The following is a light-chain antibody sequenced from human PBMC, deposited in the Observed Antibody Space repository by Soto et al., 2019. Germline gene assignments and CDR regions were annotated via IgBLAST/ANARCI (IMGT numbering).Light chain of an antibody. CDR3: AAWDDSLNGLV. V-gene: IGLV1-44*01. CDR1: SSNSGSNT. J-gene: IGLJ1*01. CDR2: NNN. Sequence: QSVLTQPPSASGTPGQRVTISCSGSSSNSGSNTVNWYQQLPGTAPQLLIYNNNKRPSGVPARFCGSKSGPSAYLAISGLQSEYEADAYCAAWDDSLNGLVFGTGTKLTVL.